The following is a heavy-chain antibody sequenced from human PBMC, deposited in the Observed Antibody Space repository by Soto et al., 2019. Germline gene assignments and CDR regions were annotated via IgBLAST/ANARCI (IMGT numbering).Heavy chain of an antibody. V-gene: IGHV3-64*01. Sequence: GGSLRLCCAASGFTFSSFAMHWVRQAPGKGLEYVSTINRNGGSTYYANSVKGRFTISRDNSKNTLYLQMGSLRAEDMAVYYCARGGSDYYFDYLGQGT. J-gene: IGHJ4*02. D-gene: IGHD2-21*02. CDR1: GFTFSSFA. CDR3: ARGGSDYYFDY. CDR2: INRNGGST.